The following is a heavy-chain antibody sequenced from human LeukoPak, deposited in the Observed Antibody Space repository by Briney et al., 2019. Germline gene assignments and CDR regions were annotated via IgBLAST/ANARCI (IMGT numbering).Heavy chain of an antibody. D-gene: IGHD2-21*01. CDR2: ISGYNGNT. J-gene: IGHJ4*02. CDR1: GYTFSTYG. Sequence: GESLKISCKGSGYTFSTYGINWVRQAPGQGLEWMGWISGYNGNTNYAQKFRGRVTMTTDTSTSTAYMELRSLRSDDTAVYYCARVPPIPPVTEFDYWGQGTLVIVSS. V-gene: IGHV1-18*01. CDR3: ARVPPIPPVTEFDY.